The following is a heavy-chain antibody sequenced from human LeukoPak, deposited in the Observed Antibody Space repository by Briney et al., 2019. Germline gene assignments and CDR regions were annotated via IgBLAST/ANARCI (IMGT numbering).Heavy chain of an antibody. CDR3: AKDSRLTGETYYFDH. D-gene: IGHD7-27*01. Sequence: SGGSLRLSCVVSGFTFSSYAMGWVRQAPGQGLEWVSSSSGSGVSTYYTDSVKGRFTISRDNSKNTLFLQMNSLRAEDTAVYYCAKDSRLTGETYYFDHWGQGTLVTVSS. CDR2: SSGSGVST. J-gene: IGHJ4*02. CDR1: GFTFSSYA. V-gene: IGHV3-23*01.